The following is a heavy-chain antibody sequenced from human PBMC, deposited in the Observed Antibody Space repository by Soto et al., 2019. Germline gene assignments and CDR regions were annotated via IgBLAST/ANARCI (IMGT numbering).Heavy chain of an antibody. CDR1: GFTFSAYY. V-gene: IGHV1-2*02. CDR2: INPNSGGT. Sequence: QVQLVQSGAEVKKPGASVKVSCKASGFTFSAYYIYWVRQAPGQGLEWIGWINPNSGGTNHAQKSTGPVTMPGDTSTCTVYIELSALITVDTVVDYCARSLLDEYSSSWRSAYYGMDVWGQGTTVTVSS. J-gene: IGHJ6*02. D-gene: IGHD6-13*01. CDR3: ARSLLDEYSSSWRSAYYGMDV.